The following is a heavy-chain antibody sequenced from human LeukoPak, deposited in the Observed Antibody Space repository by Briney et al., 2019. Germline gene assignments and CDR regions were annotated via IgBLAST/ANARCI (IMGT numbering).Heavy chain of an antibody. CDR2: IYYSGST. CDR3: ARAVSGRFDY. CDR1: GGSMSPYH. D-gene: IGHD6-19*01. Sequence: SETLSLTCTVAGGSMSPYHWGWIRQPPGKGLEWTGYIYYSGSTNYNPSLKSRVTISVDTSKNQFSLKLSSVTAADTAIYYCARAVSGRFDYWGQGTLVTVSS. V-gene: IGHV4-59*12. J-gene: IGHJ4*02.